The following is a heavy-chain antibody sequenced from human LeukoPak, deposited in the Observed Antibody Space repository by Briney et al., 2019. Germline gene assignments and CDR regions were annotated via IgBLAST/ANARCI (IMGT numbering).Heavy chain of an antibody. V-gene: IGHV3-66*01. J-gene: IGHJ4*02. CDR3: ARGSYNSGCDY. D-gene: IGHD5-12*01. Sequence: PGGSLRLSCAASGFIVSSNYMSWVRQAPGKGLEWVSIVYSGGSTYYADSVKGRFTISRDNSKNTLYLHMSSPRAEDTAVYYCARGSYNSGCDYWGQGTLVTVSS. CDR1: GFIVSSNY. CDR2: VYSGGST.